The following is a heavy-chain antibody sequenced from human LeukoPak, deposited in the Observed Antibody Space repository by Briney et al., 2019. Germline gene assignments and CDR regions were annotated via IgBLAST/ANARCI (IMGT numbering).Heavy chain of an antibody. J-gene: IGHJ4*02. CDR1: GGSISSSSYY. CDR2: IYYSGST. Sequence: SETLSLTCTVSGGSISSSSYYWGWIRQPPGKGLEWIGSIYYSGSTYYNPSLKSRVTISVDTSKNQFSLKLSSVTAADTAVYYCARSGWFPHYFDYWGQGTLVTVSS. D-gene: IGHD6-13*01. CDR3: ARSGWFPHYFDY. V-gene: IGHV4-39*07.